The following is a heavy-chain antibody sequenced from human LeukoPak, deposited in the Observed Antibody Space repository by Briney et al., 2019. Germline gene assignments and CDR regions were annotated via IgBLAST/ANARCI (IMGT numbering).Heavy chain of an antibody. CDR3: ATVAPSGNWFDP. Sequence: ASETLSLTCTVSGDSMSSYFWTWVRQFPGKGLEWVGYIYQTTTTYNPSLKSRVTISIDTSKNQFSLILSSVTAADTAVYYCATVAPSGNWFDPWGQGTLVTISS. D-gene: IGHD1-1*01. V-gene: IGHV4-59*01. J-gene: IGHJ5*02. CDR1: GDSMSSYF. CDR2: IYQTTT.